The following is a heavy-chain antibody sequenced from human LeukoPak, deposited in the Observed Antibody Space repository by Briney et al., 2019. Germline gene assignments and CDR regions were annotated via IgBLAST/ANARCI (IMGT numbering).Heavy chain of an antibody. CDR2: INAGNGNT. Sequence: ASVKVSCKASGYTFTSYAMHWVRQAPGQRLEWMGWINAGNGNTKYSQEFQGRVTITRDTSASTAYMELSSLRSEDMAVYYCARRRSREEYYFDYWGQGTLVTVSS. D-gene: IGHD3-10*01. J-gene: IGHJ4*02. CDR3: ARRRSREEYYFDY. V-gene: IGHV1-3*03. CDR1: GYTFTSYA.